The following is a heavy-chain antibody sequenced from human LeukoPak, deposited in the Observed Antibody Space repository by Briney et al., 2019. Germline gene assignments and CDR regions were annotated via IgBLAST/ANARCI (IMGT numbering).Heavy chain of an antibody. Sequence: LSLTCTVSGGSINSGGYYWNWIRQHPGKGLVWVSYISSSSSYTNYADSVKGRFTISRDNAKNSLYLQMNSLRAEDTAVYYCARDFPTARLVIKRFMDVWGQGTTVTVSS. D-gene: IGHD3-9*01. CDR1: GGSINSGGYY. V-gene: IGHV3-11*05. J-gene: IGHJ6*02. CDR2: ISSSSSYT. CDR3: ARDFPTARLVIKRFMDV.